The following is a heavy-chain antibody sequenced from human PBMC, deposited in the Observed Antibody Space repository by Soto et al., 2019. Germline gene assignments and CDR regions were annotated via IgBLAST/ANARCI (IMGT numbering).Heavy chain of an antibody. D-gene: IGHD3-3*01. CDR1: GDSVSSNSAA. CDR3: ARGVVRFLAWFPSEEYFQH. V-gene: IGHV6-1*01. J-gene: IGHJ1*01. Sequence: SQTLSLTCAISGDSVSSNSAAWNWIRQSPSRGLEWLGRTYYRSKWYNDYAVSVKSRITINPDTSKNQFSLQLNSVTPEDTAVYYCARGVVRFLAWFPSEEYFQHWGQGTLVTVSS. CDR2: TYYRSKWYN.